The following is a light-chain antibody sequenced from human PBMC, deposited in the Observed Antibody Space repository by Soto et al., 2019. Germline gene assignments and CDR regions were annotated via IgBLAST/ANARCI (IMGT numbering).Light chain of an antibody. CDR1: QSIKNW. J-gene: IGKJ3*01. CDR3: HQYNSYSQCT. CDR2: KAS. V-gene: IGKV1-5*03. Sequence: DIQMTQSPSTPSASVGDRVTITCRASQSIKNWLAWYQQKPGEAPKLLIYKASTLESGVPSRFSGSGSGTEFTLTISCLQPDDVATYHCHQYNSYSQCTFGPGTKVDIK.